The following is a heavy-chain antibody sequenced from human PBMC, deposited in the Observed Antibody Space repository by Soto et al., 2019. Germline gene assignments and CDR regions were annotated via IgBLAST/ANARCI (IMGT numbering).Heavy chain of an antibody. Sequence: PSESLSLTCAVYGGSFSGYDWSWIRQPPGKGLEWIGEINHSGSTNYNPSLKSRVTISVDTSKNQFSLKLSSVTAADTAVYYCARGRRYSYGDLDYWGQGTLVTVSS. CDR1: GGSFSGYD. CDR3: ARGRRYSYGDLDY. V-gene: IGHV4-34*01. CDR2: INHSGST. J-gene: IGHJ4*02. D-gene: IGHD5-18*01.